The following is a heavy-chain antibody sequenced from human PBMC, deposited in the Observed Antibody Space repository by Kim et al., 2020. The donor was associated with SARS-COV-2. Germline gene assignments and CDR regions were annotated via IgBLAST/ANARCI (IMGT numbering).Heavy chain of an antibody. D-gene: IGHD3-22*01. V-gene: IGHV3-30*18. CDR3: AKDQDYYDSSGADY. J-gene: IGHJ4*02. CDR2: ISYDGSNK. Sequence: GGSLRLSCAASGFTFSSYGMHWVRQAPGKGLEWVAVISYDGSNKYYADSVKGRFTISRDNSKNTLYLQMNSLRAEDTAVYYCAKDQDYYDSSGADYWGQGTLVTVSS. CDR1: GFTFSSYG.